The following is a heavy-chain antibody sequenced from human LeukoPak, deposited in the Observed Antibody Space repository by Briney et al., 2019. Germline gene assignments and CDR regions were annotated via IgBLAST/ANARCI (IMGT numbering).Heavy chain of an antibody. CDR1: GFTFSSFA. CDR3: AKAFREFGTSSSYSSFDS. Sequence: GGSLRLSCAASGFTFSSFALSWVRQAPGEGLEWVSGVSCTRVATYYADSVKGRFTISRDDSQNILYLQMNGLRAEDTAVYFCAKAFREFGTSSSYSSFDSWGQGTMVTVSS. D-gene: IGHD5-18*01. CDR2: VSCTRVAT. V-gene: IGHV3-23*01. J-gene: IGHJ3*01.